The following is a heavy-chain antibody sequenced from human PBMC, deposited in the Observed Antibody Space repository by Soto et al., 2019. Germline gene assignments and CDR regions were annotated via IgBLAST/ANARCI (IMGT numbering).Heavy chain of an antibody. D-gene: IGHD3-22*01. CDR3: AYLSSGSDY. V-gene: IGHV3-33*01. J-gene: IGHJ4*02. CDR1: GFTFSSYG. CDR2: IWYDGSNK. Sequence: QVQLVESGGGVVQPGRSLRLSCAASGFTFSSYGMHWVRQAPGKGLEWVAVIWYDGSNKYYADSVKGRFTISRDNSKNTLYLQMNSLRAEDTAVYYCAYLSSGSDYWGQGTLVTVSS.